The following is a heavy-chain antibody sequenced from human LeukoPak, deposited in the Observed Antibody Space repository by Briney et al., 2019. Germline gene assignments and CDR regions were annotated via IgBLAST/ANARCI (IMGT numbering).Heavy chain of an antibody. CDR1: GGSLSGFY. J-gene: IGHJ5*02. V-gene: IGHV4-59*01. CDR3: ARDVVAVPGSDNWFDP. Sequence: SETLCLTCTVPGGSLSGFYWSWIRQSPRLGLEWIGLTYSDGSTMYNPSLTSRVTISVDTSKNQISLRLTSVTAADTAIYYCARDVVAVPGSDNWFDPWGQGTLVTVSS. CDR2: TYSDGST. D-gene: IGHD6-19*01.